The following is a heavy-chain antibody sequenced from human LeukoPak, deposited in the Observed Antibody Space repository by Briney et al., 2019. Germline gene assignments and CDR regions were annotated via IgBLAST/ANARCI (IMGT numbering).Heavy chain of an antibody. CDR2: ISGYNGNT. CDR1: GYTFTSYG. CDR3: AREGRRFGEGDY. V-gene: IGHV1-18*01. D-gene: IGHD3-10*01. Sequence: ASVKVSCKASGYTFTSYGFSWVRQAPGQGLEWMGWISGYNGNTHYAQRFQGRVTMTTDTSTSTAYMELRSLRSDDTAVYYCAREGRRFGEGDYWGQGTLVTVSS. J-gene: IGHJ4*02.